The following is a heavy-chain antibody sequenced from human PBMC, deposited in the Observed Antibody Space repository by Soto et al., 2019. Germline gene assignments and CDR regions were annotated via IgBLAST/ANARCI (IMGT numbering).Heavy chain of an antibody. J-gene: IGHJ4*02. V-gene: IGHV4-39*01. D-gene: IGHD3-22*01. Sequence: ASETLSLTCTVSGGSISSSSYYWCWIRQPPWKGLEWIGSIYYSGSTYYNPSLKSRVTISVDTSKNQFSLKLSSVTAADTAVYYCARSWPYYYDSSGYYALDYWGQGXLVTVSS. CDR1: GGSISSSSYY. CDR3: ARSWPYYYDSSGYYALDY. CDR2: IYYSGST.